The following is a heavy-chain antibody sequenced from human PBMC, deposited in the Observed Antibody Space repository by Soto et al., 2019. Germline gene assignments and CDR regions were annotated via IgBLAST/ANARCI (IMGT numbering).Heavy chain of an antibody. D-gene: IGHD1-7*01. J-gene: IGHJ3*02. CDR3: AKGNSWSPALVRDI. CDR2: ISGSGGST. Sequence: GGSLRLSCAASGFTFSSYAMNWVRQAPGKGLEWVSAISGSGGSTYYADSVKGRFTISRDSSKNTLYLQMNSLRAEDTAVYYCAKGNSWSPALVRDIWGQGTMVTVSS. V-gene: IGHV3-23*01. CDR1: GFTFSSYA.